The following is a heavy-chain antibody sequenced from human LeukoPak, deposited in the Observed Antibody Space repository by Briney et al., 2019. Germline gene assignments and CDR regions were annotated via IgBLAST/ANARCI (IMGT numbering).Heavy chain of an antibody. CDR3: ASVAVAGRSPWSFDY. CDR1: GFTFSSYS. J-gene: IGHJ4*02. V-gene: IGHV3-21*04. D-gene: IGHD6-19*01. Sequence: GGSLRLSCAASGFTFSSYSMNWVRQAPGKGLEWVSLISSSISYIYYADSVKGRFTISRDNAKNSLYLQMNSLRAEDTAVYYCASVAVAGRSPWSFDYWGQGTLVTVSS. CDR2: ISSSISYI.